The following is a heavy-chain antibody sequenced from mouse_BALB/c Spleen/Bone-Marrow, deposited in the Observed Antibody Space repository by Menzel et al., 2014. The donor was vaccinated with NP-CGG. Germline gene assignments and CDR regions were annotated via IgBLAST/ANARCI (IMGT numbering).Heavy chain of an antibody. CDR3: RGGPWFAY. D-gene: IGHD3-3*01. Sequence: VKLVESGPGLVAPSQSLSITCTVSGFSLTNYGISWVRQPPGKGLEWLGVICRDGCTNYHSALLSRLSISKDNSKNQVRLKLNSLHADDTATYYSRGGPWFAYWGQGTLVTVSA. J-gene: IGHJ3*01. V-gene: IGHV2-3*01. CDR2: ICRDGCT. CDR1: GFSLTNYG.